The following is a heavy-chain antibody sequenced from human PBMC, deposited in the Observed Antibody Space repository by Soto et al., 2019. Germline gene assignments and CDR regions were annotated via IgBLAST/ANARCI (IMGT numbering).Heavy chain of an antibody. Sequence: QITLRESGPTLVTPTHTLTLTCDFSGFSLSTSGVGVGWIRQPPGKALEWLALIYWDDDERYSPSLRSRLPITRDTSKTQVGLTLTNMDPVDTATYPCAHSRCTHGESYPRFDYWGQGTLVPVSS. V-gene: IGHV2-5*02. CDR3: AHSRCTHGESYPRFDY. CDR2: IYWDDDE. J-gene: IGHJ4*02. D-gene: IGHD2-8*01. CDR1: GFSLSTSGVG.